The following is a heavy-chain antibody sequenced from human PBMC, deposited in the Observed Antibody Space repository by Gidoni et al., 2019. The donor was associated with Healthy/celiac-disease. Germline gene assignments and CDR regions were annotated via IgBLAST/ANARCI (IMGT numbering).Heavy chain of an antibody. CDR2: IKQDGSEK. D-gene: IGHD3-9*01. V-gene: IGHV3-7*01. CDR3: ARDQGYYDILTGWGYYYYGMDV. J-gene: IGHJ6*02. CDR1: GFTFSSYW. Sequence: EVQLVESGGGLVQPGGSLRLSCAASGFTFSSYWMSWVRQAPGKGLEWVAKIKQDGSEKYYVDSVKGRFTISRDNAKNSLYLQMNSLRAEDTAVYYCARDQGYYDILTGWGYYYYGMDVWGQGTTVTVSS.